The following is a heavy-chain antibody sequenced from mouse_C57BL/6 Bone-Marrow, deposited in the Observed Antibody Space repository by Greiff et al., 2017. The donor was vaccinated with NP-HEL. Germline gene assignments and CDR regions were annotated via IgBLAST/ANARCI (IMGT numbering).Heavy chain of an antibody. CDR2: IYPGSGST. CDR3: ARSGGGLDGYYEGAWFAY. Sequence: QVQLQQPGAELVKPGASVKMSCKASGYTFTSYWITWVKQRPGQGLEWIGDIYPGSGSTNYNEKFKSKATLTVDTSSSTAYMQLSSLTSEDSAVYYCARSGGGLDGYYEGAWFAYWGQGTLVTVSA. J-gene: IGHJ3*01. CDR1: GYTFTSYW. D-gene: IGHD2-3*01. V-gene: IGHV1-55*01.